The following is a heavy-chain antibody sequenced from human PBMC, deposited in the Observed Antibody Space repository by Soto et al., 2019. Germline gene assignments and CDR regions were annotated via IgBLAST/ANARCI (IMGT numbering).Heavy chain of an antibody. D-gene: IGHD1-26*01. CDR2: IRNKASGGTI. CDR1: GYNFGDYA. CDR3: ARDSFSWATFDY. Sequence: PGGSLRLPCTASGYNFGDYAISWFRQAPGKGLEWVGFIRNKASGGTIEYAASVKGRFTISRDDSKSIAYLQMDSLETEDTAVYYCARDSFSWATFDYWGQGTLVTVSS. V-gene: IGHV3-49*03. J-gene: IGHJ4*02.